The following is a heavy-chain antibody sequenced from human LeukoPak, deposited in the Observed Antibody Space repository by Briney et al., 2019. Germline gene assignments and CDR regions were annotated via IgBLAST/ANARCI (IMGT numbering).Heavy chain of an antibody. D-gene: IGHD3-9*01. CDR1: GGTFSSYA. Sequence: ASVKVSCKASGGTFSSYAISWVRQAPGQGLEWMGGIIPIFGTANYAQKFQGRVTITADESTSTAYMELSSLRSEDTAVYYCARGVMSLKDCDILTGYPYWGQGTLVTVSS. CDR2: IIPIFGTA. J-gene: IGHJ4*02. V-gene: IGHV1-69*13. CDR3: ARGVMSLKDCDILTGYPY.